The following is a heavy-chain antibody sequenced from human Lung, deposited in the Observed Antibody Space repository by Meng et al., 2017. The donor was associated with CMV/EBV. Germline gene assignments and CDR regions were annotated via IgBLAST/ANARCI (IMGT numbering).Heavy chain of an antibody. CDR3: AKRGDSSGTYAMDV. D-gene: IGHD3-22*01. Sequence: GESLKISCAASGFTFSSYAMHWVRQAPGKGLEWVANIRFDGTNKYHADSVKGRFTISRDNSQKTLYLQMNSLRAEDTAGYDCAKRGDSSGTYAMDVWGQGTTVTVSS. V-gene: IGHV3-30*02. J-gene: IGHJ6*02. CDR2: IRFDGTNK. CDR1: GFTFSSYA.